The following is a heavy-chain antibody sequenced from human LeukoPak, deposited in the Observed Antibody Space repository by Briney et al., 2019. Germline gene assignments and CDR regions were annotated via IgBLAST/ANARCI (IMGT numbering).Heavy chain of an antibody. Sequence: PGGSLRLSCAASGFTFSSYAMSWVRQAPGKGLEWVSAISGSGGSTYYADSVKGRFTISRDNSKTTLYLQMNSLRAEDTAVYYCAKDPYYDFWSGYYYFDYWGQGTLVTVSS. CDR1: GFTFSSYA. V-gene: IGHV3-23*01. CDR2: ISGSGGST. CDR3: AKDPYYDFWSGYYYFDY. J-gene: IGHJ4*02. D-gene: IGHD3-3*01.